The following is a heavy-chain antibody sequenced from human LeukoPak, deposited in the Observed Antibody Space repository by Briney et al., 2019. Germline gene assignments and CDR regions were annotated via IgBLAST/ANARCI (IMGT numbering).Heavy chain of an antibody. J-gene: IGHJ4*02. Sequence: GGSLRLSCAASGFTFSSYGMHWVRQAPGKGLEWVSAISGSGGSTYYADTVKGRFTISRDNSKNTLYLQMNSLRAEDTAVYYCAMWIQLWPHWGQGTLVTVSS. CDR2: ISGSGGST. CDR1: GFTFSSYG. D-gene: IGHD5-18*01. V-gene: IGHV3-23*01. CDR3: AMWIQLWPH.